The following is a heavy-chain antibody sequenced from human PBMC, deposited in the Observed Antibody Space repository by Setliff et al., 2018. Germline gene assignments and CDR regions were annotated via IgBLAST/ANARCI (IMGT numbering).Heavy chain of an antibody. CDR3: ERGLVSLHYDFWSGHYLGGYMDV. D-gene: IGHD3-3*01. Sequence: ASVKVSCKTSGYPFVGYFIYWMRQAPGQGLEWVGWIDPKSGRTKYAVKFQGRVTMTRDTSISTAYMELSSLRSEDTAVYYCERGLVSLHYDFWSGHYLGGYMDVWGKGTTVTVSS. J-gene: IGHJ6*03. V-gene: IGHV1-2*02. CDR2: IDPKSGRT. CDR1: GYPFVGYF.